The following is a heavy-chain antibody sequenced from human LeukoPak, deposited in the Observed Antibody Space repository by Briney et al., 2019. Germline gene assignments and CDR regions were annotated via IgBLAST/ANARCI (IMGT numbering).Heavy chain of an antibody. CDR1: GYTFTSYY. J-gene: IGHJ4*02. V-gene: IGHV1-69*13. Sequence: SVKVSCKASGYTFTSYYMHWVRQAPGQGLEWMGGIIPIFGTANYAQKFQGRVTITADESTSTAYMELSSLRSEDTAVYYCARSAVRGVITYYFDYWGQGTLVTVSS. CDR2: IIPIFGTA. D-gene: IGHD3-10*01. CDR3: ARSAVRGVITYYFDY.